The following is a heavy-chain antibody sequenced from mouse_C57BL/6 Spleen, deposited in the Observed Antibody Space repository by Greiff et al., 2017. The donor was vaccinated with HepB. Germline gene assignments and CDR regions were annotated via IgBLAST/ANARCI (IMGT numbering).Heavy chain of an antibody. CDR3: ARGENYDGRSYWYFDV. V-gene: IGHV1-18*01. CDR2: INPNNGGT. Sequence: EVQLQQSGPELVKPGASVKIPCKASGYTFTDYNMDWVKQSHGKSLEWIGDINPNNGGTIYNQKFKGKATLTVDKSSSTAYMELRSLTSEDTAVYYGARGENYDGRSYWYFDVWGTGTTVTVSS. CDR1: GYTFTDYN. D-gene: IGHD1-1*01. J-gene: IGHJ1*03.